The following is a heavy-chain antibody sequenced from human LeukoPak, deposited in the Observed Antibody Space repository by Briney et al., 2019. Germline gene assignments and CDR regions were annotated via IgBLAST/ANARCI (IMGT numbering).Heavy chain of an antibody. D-gene: IGHD3-10*01. J-gene: IGHJ5*02. CDR1: GGSISNEEYY. Sequence: PSETLSLTCTVSGGSISNEEYYWTWIHQPPGEGLEWIGYTHSSGSTHYNPPPKSRVVISMDTSKNQLSLRLNSVTAADTAVYYCAGEGRVSGWFDPWGQGTLVTVSS. CDR3: AGEGRVSGWFDP. CDR2: THSSGST. V-gene: IGHV4-30-4*08.